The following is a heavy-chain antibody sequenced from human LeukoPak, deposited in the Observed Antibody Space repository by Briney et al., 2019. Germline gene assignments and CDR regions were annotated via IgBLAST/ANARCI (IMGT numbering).Heavy chain of an antibody. CDR3: ARHGGPADYDIWSAYYDY. CDR2: ISGSGSTM. J-gene: IGHJ4*02. V-gene: IGHV3-11*04. CDR1: GFTFSDFY. Sequence: PGGSLRLSCAASGFTFSDFYMSWIRQAPGKGLEWVSYISGSGSTMYYADSVKGRFTIYRDNDKNSLSLQMNSLRAEDTAVYYCARHGGPADYDIWSAYYDYWGQGALVTVSS. D-gene: IGHD3-3*01.